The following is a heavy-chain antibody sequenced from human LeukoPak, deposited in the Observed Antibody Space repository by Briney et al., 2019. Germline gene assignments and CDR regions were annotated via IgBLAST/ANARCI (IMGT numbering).Heavy chain of an antibody. Sequence: GGSLRLSCAASGFTFSSYSMNWVRQAPGKGLEWVSYISSSSSTIYYADSVKGRFTISRDNAKNSLYLQMNSLRAEDTAVYYCAKDIGSYYDYWGQGILVTVSS. D-gene: IGHD3-10*01. V-gene: IGHV3-48*01. CDR3: AKDIGSYYDY. CDR1: GFTFSSYS. CDR2: ISSSSSTI. J-gene: IGHJ4*02.